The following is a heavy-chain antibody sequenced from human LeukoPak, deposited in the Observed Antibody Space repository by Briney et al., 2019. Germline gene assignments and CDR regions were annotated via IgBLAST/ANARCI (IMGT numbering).Heavy chain of an antibody. D-gene: IGHD6-19*01. Sequence: GGSLRLSCAASGFTLSKYWMLWLRRAPGKGLESVSRINTDGTVTTYTHSVKGRFTVSRDNADNTMFLQQNSVRDEDTAVYYCATKQWLAPPPDSWGQGTPVTVSS. CDR3: ATKQWLAPPPDS. CDR1: GFTLSKYW. CDR2: INTDGTVT. V-gene: IGHV3-74*03. J-gene: IGHJ4*02.